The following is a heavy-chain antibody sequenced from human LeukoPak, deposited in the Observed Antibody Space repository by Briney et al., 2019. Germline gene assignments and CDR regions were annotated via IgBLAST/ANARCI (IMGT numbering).Heavy chain of an antibody. CDR3: ARVIVGASWSYYYYYMDV. J-gene: IGHJ6*03. V-gene: IGHV4-61*08. CDR2: IYYSGST. Sequence: PSETLSLTCTVSGDSISSGDYYWSWIRQPPGKGLEWIGYIYYSGSTNYNPSLKSRVTISVDTSKNQFSLKLSSVTAADTAVYYCARVIVGASWSYYYYYMDVWGKGTTVTVSS. CDR1: GDSISSGDYY. D-gene: IGHD1-26*01.